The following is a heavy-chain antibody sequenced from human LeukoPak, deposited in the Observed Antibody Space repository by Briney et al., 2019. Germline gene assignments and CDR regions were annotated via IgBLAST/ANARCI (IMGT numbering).Heavy chain of an antibody. CDR1: GFTFSSYA. D-gene: IGHD3-16*01. Sequence: GGSLRLSCAASGFTFSSYAMNWVRQSPGKGLEWVSGISGGSDYIYYADSVKGRFTISRDNSKNTVHLQMNGLRAEDTAVYHCAKVTYDYVWGSYENWGQGTLVTVSS. CDR2: ISGGSDYI. CDR3: AKVTYDYVWGSYEN. V-gene: IGHV3-23*01. J-gene: IGHJ4*02.